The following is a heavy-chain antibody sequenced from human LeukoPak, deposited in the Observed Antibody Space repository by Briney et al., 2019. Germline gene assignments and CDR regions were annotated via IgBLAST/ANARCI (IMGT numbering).Heavy chain of an antibody. J-gene: IGHJ4*02. V-gene: IGHV3-23*01. CDR1: GFSFSSFA. CDR2: IRGNGET. D-gene: IGHD3-16*01. CDR3: AKASWVSSTDAVR. Sequence: GRSLRLSCAASGFSFSSFAMSWVRQGPARGLEWVSSIRGNGETFYGDSVKGRFTLSSDSSRNTVYFQLNNLRVEDTAIYYCAKASWVSSTDAVRWGQGTLVTVSS.